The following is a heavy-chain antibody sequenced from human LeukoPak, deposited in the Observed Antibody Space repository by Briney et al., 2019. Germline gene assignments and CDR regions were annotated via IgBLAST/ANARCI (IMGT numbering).Heavy chain of an antibody. J-gene: IGHJ5*02. Sequence: SETLSLTCAVYGGSFSGYYWSWIRQPPGKGLEWIGEINHSGSTNYNPSLKSRVTISLDTSKNQFSLKLSSVTAADTAVYYCARGGNCSGGSCYSDRGWFDPWGQGTLVTVSS. V-gene: IGHV4-34*01. CDR2: INHSGST. D-gene: IGHD2-15*01. CDR3: ARGGNCSGGSCYSDRGWFDP. CDR1: GGSFSGYY.